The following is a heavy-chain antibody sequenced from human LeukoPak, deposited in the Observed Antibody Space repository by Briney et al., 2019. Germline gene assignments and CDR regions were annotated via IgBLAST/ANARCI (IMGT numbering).Heavy chain of an antibody. J-gene: IGHJ4*02. Sequence: KSSETLSLTCTVSGGSISSSSYYWGWIRQPPGKGLEWIGSIYYSGSTYYNPSLRSRVTISVDTSKNQFSLRLSSVTAADTAVYYCARYDYGDRLVYDYWGQGTLVTVSS. CDR3: ARYDYGDRLVYDY. CDR1: GGSISSSSYY. CDR2: IYYSGST. D-gene: IGHD4-17*01. V-gene: IGHV4-39*07.